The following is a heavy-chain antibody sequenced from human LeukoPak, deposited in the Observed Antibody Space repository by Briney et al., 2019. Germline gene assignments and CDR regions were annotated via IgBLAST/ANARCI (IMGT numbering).Heavy chain of an antibody. Sequence: ASVKVSCKASGYTFTGYYMHWVRQAPGQGLEWMGWINPNSGGTNYAQKFQGRVTMTRDTSISTAYMELSRLRSDDTAVYYCARGSDGFWSGYSPSYWGQGTLVTVSS. CDR2: INPNSGGT. CDR3: ARGSDGFWSGYSPSY. D-gene: IGHD3-3*01. V-gene: IGHV1-2*02. CDR1: GYTFTGYY. J-gene: IGHJ4*02.